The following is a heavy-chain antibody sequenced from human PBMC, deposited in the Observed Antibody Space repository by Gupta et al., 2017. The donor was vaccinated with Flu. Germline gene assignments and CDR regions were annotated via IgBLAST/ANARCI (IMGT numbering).Heavy chain of an antibody. J-gene: IGHJ4*02. V-gene: IGHV3-23*01. D-gene: IGHD6-13*01. CDR2: ISGSGGST. Sequence: APGKGLEWVSVISGSGGSTYYADSVKGRFTISRDNSKNTLYLQMNSLRAEDTAVYYCAKDGVKDAAGTEYDYWGQGTLVTVSS. CDR3: AKDGVKDAAGTEYDY.